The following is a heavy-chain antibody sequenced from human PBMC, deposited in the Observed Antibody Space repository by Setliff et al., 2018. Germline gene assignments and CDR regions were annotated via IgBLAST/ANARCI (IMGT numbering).Heavy chain of an antibody. CDR3: ARSPPNRGSGSGWYGDF. CDR2: FDPEEGER. CDR1: GNTLTHLS. Sequence: ASVKVSCKVSGNTLTHLSIHWVRQAPGEGLEWIGGFDPEEGERIYAPRLQGRVTMTEDTSSDTAYMELSSLRPEDTAVYYCARSPPNRGSGSGWYGDFWGQGTLVTVSS. D-gene: IGHD6-19*01. V-gene: IGHV1-24*01. J-gene: IGHJ4*02.